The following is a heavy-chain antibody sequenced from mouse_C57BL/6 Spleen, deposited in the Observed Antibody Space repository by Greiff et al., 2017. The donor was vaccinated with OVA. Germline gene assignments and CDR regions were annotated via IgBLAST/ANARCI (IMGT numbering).Heavy chain of an antibody. CDR2: IYPGDGDT. CDR1: GYAFSSYW. J-gene: IGHJ2*01. CDR3: ARGGSGLFDY. D-gene: IGHD3-2*02. Sequence: QVQLKESGAELVKPGASVKISCKASGYAFSSYWMNWVKQRPGKGLEWIGQIYPGDGDTNYNGKFKGKATLTADKSSSTAYMQLSSLTSEDSAVYFCARGGSGLFDYWGQGTTLTVSS. V-gene: IGHV1-80*01.